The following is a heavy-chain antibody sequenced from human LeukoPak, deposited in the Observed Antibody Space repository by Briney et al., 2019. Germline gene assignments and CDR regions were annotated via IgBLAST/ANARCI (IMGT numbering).Heavy chain of an antibody. D-gene: IGHD1-26*01. J-gene: IGHJ4*02. V-gene: IGHV4-31*03. CDR1: GGSISSGGYY. CDR2: IYYSGST. Sequence: SETLSLTCTVSGGSISSGGYYWSWIRQHPGKGLEWIGYIYYSGSTYYNPSLKSRVTISVDTSKNQFSLKLSSVTAADTAVYYCARDSIVGARGLDYWGQGTLVTVSS. CDR3: ARDSIVGARGLDY.